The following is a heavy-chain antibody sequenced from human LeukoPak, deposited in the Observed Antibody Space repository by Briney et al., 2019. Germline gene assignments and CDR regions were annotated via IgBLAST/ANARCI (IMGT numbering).Heavy chain of an antibody. V-gene: IGHV3-23*01. CDR3: AKDQRAVAGTCFDN. CDR2: ISGSGNSP. Sequence: GGSLRLSCTASGFTFSSYAMTWVRQAPGQGLEWVAYISGSGNSPNYADSVKGRFTISRDNSNNTLYLQMKTLSPEDTAVYYCAKDQRAVAGTCFDNWGQGTLVTVSS. D-gene: IGHD6-19*01. J-gene: IGHJ4*02. CDR1: GFTFSSYA.